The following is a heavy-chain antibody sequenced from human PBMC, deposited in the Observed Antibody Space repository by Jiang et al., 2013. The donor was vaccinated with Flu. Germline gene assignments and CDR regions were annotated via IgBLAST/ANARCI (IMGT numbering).Heavy chain of an antibody. Sequence: KPTQTLTLTCTFSGFSLSSTGMCASWIRQSPGKALEWLARIDWDDDKYYTTSLKTRLTISKDTSKNQVVLTMTNVDPGDTATYYCARIHSSSYFFDYWGRGTLVTVSS. V-gene: IGHV2-70*11. CDR2: IDWDDDK. D-gene: IGHD6-13*01. CDR3: ARIHSSSYFFDY. CDR1: GFSLSSTGMC. J-gene: IGHJ4*02.